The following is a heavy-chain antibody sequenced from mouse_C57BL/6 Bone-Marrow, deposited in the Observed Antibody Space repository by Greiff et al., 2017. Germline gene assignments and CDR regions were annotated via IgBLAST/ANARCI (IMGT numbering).Heavy chain of an antibody. CDR2: VYPYNGGT. CDR3: AGTTVVATPYWYFDV. J-gene: IGHJ1*03. CDR1: GFTFTDYY. Sequence: EVQLQQSGPVLVKPGPSVKISCKASGFTFTDYYMHWVKQSHGKSLEWIGVVYPYNGGTSYNQKFKGKATLPVDTSSSTAYMELNSLTSEDSAVYYCAGTTVVATPYWYFDVWGTGTTVTVSS. D-gene: IGHD1-1*01. V-gene: IGHV1-36*01.